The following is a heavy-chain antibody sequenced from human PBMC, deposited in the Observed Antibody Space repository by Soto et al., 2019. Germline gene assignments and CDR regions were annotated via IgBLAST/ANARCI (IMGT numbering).Heavy chain of an antibody. V-gene: IGHV4-31*03. CDR1: GRSITGAYY. Sequence: PSETLSLTCSVSGRSITGAYYWNWIRQHPGKGLEWIGSIHYRGTTDYNPSLKSRITISLDRSKNQFALNLSSVTAADTAVYYCARVRDSFGLDVWGQGTTVTVSS. D-gene: IGHD3-3*02. CDR3: ARVRDSFGLDV. J-gene: IGHJ6*02. CDR2: IHYRGTT.